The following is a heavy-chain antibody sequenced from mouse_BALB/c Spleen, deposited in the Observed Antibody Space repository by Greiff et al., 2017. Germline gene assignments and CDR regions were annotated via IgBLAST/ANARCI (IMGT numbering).Heavy chain of an antibody. CDR3: ARDGIRHRYDFPTGYFDV. D-gene: IGHD2-14*01. CDR1: GFTFSSYG. V-gene: IGHV5-6-3*01. J-gene: IGHJ1*01. Sequence: EVKLMESGGGLVQPGGSLKLSCAASGFTFSSYGMSWVRQTPDKRLELVATINSNGGSTYYPDSVKGRFTISRDNAKNTLYLQMSSLKSEDTAMYYCARDGIRHRYDFPTGYFDVWGAGTTVTVSS. CDR2: INSNGGST.